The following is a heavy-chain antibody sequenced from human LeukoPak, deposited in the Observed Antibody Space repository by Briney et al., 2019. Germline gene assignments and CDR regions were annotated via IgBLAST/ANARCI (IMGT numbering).Heavy chain of an antibody. D-gene: IGHD6-13*01. CDR3: GILYSTNY. V-gene: IGHV3-23*01. J-gene: IGHJ4*02. CDR2: ISNSGGFT. CDR1: GFTFSSYA. Sequence: GGSLRLSCAASGFTFSSYALTWVRQAQGKGREGVLGISNSGGFTYYADSVKGRLTTPRDNSKNTLYLPMNSLRAEDTALYYCGILYSTNYWGQGTLVTVSS.